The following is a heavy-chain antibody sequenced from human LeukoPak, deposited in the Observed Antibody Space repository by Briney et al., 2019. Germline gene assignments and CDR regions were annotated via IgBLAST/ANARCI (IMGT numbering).Heavy chain of an antibody. CDR2: ISVHNGNT. J-gene: IGHJ4*02. V-gene: IGHV1-18*01. CDR1: GYTFTKYA. D-gene: IGHD4-23*01. Sequence: ASVKVSCKASGYTFTKYAITWVRQAPGQGPEWMGRISVHNGNTNYAQKYQGRVTLTTDTSTSTAYMELRSLRSDDTAVYYCAKCSSLWSSPVVCWGQGTLVTVSS. CDR3: AKCSSLWSSPVVC.